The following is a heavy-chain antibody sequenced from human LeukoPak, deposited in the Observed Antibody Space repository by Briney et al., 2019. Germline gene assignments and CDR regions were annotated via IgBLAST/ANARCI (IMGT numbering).Heavy chain of an antibody. V-gene: IGHV3-11*01. D-gene: IGHD3-22*01. CDR3: ARALTYYYDSSGYSH. Sequence: GGSLRLSCAASGFTFSDCYMSWIRQAPGKGLEWVSYISSSGSTIYYADSVKGRFTISRDNAKNSLYLQMNSLRAEDTAVYYCARALTYYYDSSGYSHWGQGTMVTVSS. J-gene: IGHJ3*01. CDR2: ISSSGSTI. CDR1: GFTFSDCY.